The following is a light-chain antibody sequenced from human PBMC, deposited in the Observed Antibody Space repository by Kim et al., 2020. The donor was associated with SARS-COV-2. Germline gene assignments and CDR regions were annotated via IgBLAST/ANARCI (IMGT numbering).Light chain of an antibody. Sequence: ILLTQSPGTLSSSPGESATLSCRASDYVSSNYVAWYQQKPGQAPSLPIYGASTGATGTPDRFSGSGTGTDFTLTIRRLAPEDFAVYYCKQYGRAPMYTCGQGPRLEI. J-gene: IGKJ2*01. CDR3: KQYGRAPMYT. CDR2: GAS. CDR1: DYVSSNY. V-gene: IGKV3-20*01.